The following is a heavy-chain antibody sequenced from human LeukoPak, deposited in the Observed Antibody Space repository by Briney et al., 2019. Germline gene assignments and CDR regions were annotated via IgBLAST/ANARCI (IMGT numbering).Heavy chain of an antibody. CDR1: RFTFSNAC. D-gene: IGHD5-18*01. Sequence: GGSLRLSCAASRFTFSNACMSWVRQAPEKGLEWVGHIRGKTDGGTTDYAAPVQGRFTISRDDSKNTLYLQMNSLKTEDTAVYYCTTGTWIQLWLADYWGQGTLVTVSS. CDR3: TTGTWIQLWLADY. J-gene: IGHJ4*02. CDR2: IRGKTDGGTT. V-gene: IGHV3-15*01.